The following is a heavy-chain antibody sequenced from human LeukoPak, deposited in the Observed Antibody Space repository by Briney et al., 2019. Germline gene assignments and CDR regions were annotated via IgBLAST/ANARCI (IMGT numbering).Heavy chain of an antibody. CDR2: IRYDGSNK. D-gene: IGHD4-17*01. CDR1: GFTFSSYG. J-gene: IGHJ4*02. Sequence: GSLRLSCAASGFTFSSYGMHWVRQAPGKGLEWVAFIRYDGSNKYYADSVKGRFTISRDNSKNTLYLQMNSLRAEDTAVYYCAKNRGDYGDYHPGDYWGQGTLVTVSS. CDR3: AKNRGDYGDYHPGDY. V-gene: IGHV3-30*02.